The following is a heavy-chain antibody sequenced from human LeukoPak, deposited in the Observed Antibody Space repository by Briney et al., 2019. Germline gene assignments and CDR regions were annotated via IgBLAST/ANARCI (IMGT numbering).Heavy chain of an antibody. CDR1: GFTFSSYS. CDR2: ISSSSSYI. CDR3: ARVGNTFITGTRPFDY. J-gene: IGHJ4*02. D-gene: IGHD1-7*01. Sequence: GGSLRLSCAASGFTFSSYSMNWVRQAPGKGLEWVSSISSSSSYIYYADSVKGRFTISRDNAKNSLYLQMNSLRAEDTAVYYCARVGNTFITGTRPFDYWGQGTLVTVSS. V-gene: IGHV3-21*01.